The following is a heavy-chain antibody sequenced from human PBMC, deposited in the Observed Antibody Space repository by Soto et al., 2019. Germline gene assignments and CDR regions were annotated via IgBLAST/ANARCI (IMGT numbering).Heavy chain of an antibody. Sequence: SETLSLTCTVSGGSISSSSYYWGWIRQPPGKGLEWIGSIYYSGSTYYNPSLKSRVTISVDTSKNQFSLKLSSVTAADTAVYSCASSIFGVVTTFAYWGQGTLVTVSS. CDR3: ASSIFGVVTTFAY. J-gene: IGHJ4*02. CDR2: IYYSGST. CDR1: GGSISSSSYY. D-gene: IGHD3-3*01. V-gene: IGHV4-39*01.